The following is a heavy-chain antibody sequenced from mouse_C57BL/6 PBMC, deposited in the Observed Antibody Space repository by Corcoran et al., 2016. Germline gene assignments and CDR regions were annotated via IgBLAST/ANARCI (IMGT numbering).Heavy chain of an antibody. CDR3: ARDYGNLQFAY. V-gene: IGHV1-76*01. J-gene: IGHJ3*01. D-gene: IGHD1-1*01. CDR1: GYTFTDYY. Sequence: QVQLKQSGAELVRPGASVKLFCKASGYTFTDYYINWVKQRPGQGLEWIAKIYPGSGNTYYNEKFKGKATLTAEKSSSTAYMQLSSLTSEYSAVYFCARDYGNLQFAYWGQGTLVTVSA. CDR2: IYPGSGNT.